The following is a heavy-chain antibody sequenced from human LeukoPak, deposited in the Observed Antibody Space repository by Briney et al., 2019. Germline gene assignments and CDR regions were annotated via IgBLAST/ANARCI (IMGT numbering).Heavy chain of an antibody. CDR1: GDSISSYY. D-gene: IGHD3-22*01. J-gene: IGHJ3*02. CDR2: IYYSGST. V-gene: IGHV4-59*08. CDR3: ARSERIIMILGGAFDI. Sequence: PSETLSLTCTVSGDSISSYYWSWIRQPPGKGLEWIGYIYYSGSTNYSPSLKSRVTISADTSKNQFSLKLSSVTAADTAVYYCARSERIIMILGGAFDIWGQGTVVTVSS.